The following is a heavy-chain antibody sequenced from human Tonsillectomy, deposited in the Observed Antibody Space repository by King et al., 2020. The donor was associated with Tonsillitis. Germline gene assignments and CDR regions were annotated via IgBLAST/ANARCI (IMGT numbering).Heavy chain of an antibody. D-gene: IGHD3-22*01. CDR1: GGSISSSSYY. CDR3: ASYYDSSGYASEGYWYFDL. CDR2: FYYSGST. V-gene: IGHV4-39*01. Sequence: QLQESGPGLVKPSETLSLTCTVSGGSISSSSYYWGWIRQPPGKGLEWIGSFYYSGSTYYNPSLKSRVTISVDTSKNQFSLKLSSVTAADTAVYYCASYYDSSGYASEGYWYFDLWGRGTLVTVSS. J-gene: IGHJ2*01.